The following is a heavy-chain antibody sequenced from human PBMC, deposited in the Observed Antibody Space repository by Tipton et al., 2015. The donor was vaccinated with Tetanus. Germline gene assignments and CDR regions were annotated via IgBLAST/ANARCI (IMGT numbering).Heavy chain of an antibody. V-gene: IGHV3-30-3*01. Sequence: SLRLSCAASGFTFSRYAMHWVRQAPGKGLEWVAVISNDGDNKFYADSVTGRFTISRDNSKNTLYLQMNSLRAEDTALYYCARDVEAGWYIRGMAVDYYGMDVWGQGTTVTVSS. CDR3: ARDVEAGWYIRGMAVDYYGMDV. J-gene: IGHJ6*02. D-gene: IGHD6-19*01. CDR1: GFTFSRYA. CDR2: ISNDGDNK.